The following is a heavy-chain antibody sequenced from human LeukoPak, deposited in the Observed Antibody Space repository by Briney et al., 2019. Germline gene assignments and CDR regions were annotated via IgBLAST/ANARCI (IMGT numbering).Heavy chain of an antibody. CDR2: TIPIFGTA. J-gene: IGHJ4*02. D-gene: IGHD5-12*01. CDR1: GGTFSSYA. CDR3: AESSGYDKTFDY. Sequence: SVKVSCKASGGTFSSYAISWVRQAPGQGLEWMGGTIPIFGTANYAQKFQGGVTITTDESTSTAYMELSSLRSEDTAVYYCAESSGYDKTFDYWGQGTLVTVSS. V-gene: IGHV1-69*05.